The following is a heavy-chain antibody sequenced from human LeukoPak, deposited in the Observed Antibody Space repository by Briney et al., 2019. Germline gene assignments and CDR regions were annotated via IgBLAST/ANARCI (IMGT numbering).Heavy chain of an antibody. CDR1: GASITSGYY. CDR2: IYYSGST. CDR3: ARAVTSHYFDH. D-gene: IGHD2-21*02. J-gene: IGHJ4*02. V-gene: IGHV4-31*03. Sequence: SETLSLTCTVSGASITSGYYWSWIRQHPGEGLEWVGYIYYSGSTYYSPSLQSRTTISLDTSKKQLSLRLSSVTAADTAVYYCARAVTSHYFDHWGRGALVTVSS.